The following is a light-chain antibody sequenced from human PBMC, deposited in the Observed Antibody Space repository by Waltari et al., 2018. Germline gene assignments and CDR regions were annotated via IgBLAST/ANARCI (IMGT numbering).Light chain of an antibody. V-gene: IGKV3-20*01. Sequence: EIMLTQSPATLSLSPGERATLSCRASQRISKYLAWYQQKPGPAPRLLISETSRRATGIPDRFSGSGSGTDFSLTISRLEPEDFAVYYCQKYERLPATFGQGTKVEFK. J-gene: IGKJ1*01. CDR3: QKYERLPAT. CDR1: QRISKY. CDR2: ETS.